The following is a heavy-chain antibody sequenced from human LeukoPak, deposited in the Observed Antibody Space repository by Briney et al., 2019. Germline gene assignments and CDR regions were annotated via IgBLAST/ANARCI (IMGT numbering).Heavy chain of an antibody. Sequence: SETLSLTCPFSGASINNGGYYWSWIRHPPGKALEWIGYIYYSGSSYYNPSLRSRVTISVDTSKNHFSLKLSSVTAADTAVYYCARNRDGYNSFDYWGQGTLVTVSS. V-gene: IGHV4-31*03. CDR2: IYYSGSS. CDR3: ARNRDGYNSFDY. CDR1: GASINNGGYY. D-gene: IGHD5-24*01. J-gene: IGHJ4*02.